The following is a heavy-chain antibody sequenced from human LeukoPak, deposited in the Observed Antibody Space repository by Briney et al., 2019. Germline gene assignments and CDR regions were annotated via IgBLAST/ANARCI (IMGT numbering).Heavy chain of an antibody. J-gene: IGHJ4*02. CDR2: ISGSGGST. CDR3: AKSSYYDASGYYREYYFDY. D-gene: IGHD3-22*01. Sequence: GGSLRLSCAASRFTFSSYGMSWVRQAPGKGLEWVSSISGSGGSTYYADSVKGRFTISRDNFKNTLYLQMNSLRDEDTAVYYCAKSSYYDASGYYREYYFDYWGQGTLVTVSS. CDR1: RFTFSSYG. V-gene: IGHV3-23*01.